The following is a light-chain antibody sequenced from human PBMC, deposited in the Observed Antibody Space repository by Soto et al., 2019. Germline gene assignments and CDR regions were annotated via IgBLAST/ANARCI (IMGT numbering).Light chain of an antibody. Sequence: AIQMTQSPSSLSASLGDRVTITCRPSQGIRGDLGWYQQKPGKAPKLLISATSTLQSGVPSRFSGRGSGTNFTLTISSLQPEDFATYYCIQDFISPLTVGQGTKVEL. CDR1: QGIRGD. J-gene: IGKJ1*01. V-gene: IGKV1-6*01. CDR2: ATS. CDR3: IQDFISPLT.